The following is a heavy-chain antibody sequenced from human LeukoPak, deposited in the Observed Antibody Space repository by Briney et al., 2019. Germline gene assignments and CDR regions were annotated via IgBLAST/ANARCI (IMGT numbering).Heavy chain of an antibody. J-gene: IGHJ4*02. Sequence: GASVKVSCKSSGYTFIAYYMHWVRQAPGQGLEWMGWINPNSGGTNYAQKFQGRVTMTRDTSISTAYMELSRLRSDDTAVYYCARDPGYSSPRGDYWGQGTLVTVSS. CDR1: GYTFIAYY. V-gene: IGHV1-2*02. D-gene: IGHD5-18*01. CDR3: ARDPGYSSPRGDY. CDR2: INPNSGGT.